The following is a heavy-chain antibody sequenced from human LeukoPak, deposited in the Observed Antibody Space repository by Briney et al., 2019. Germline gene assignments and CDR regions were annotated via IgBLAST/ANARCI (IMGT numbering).Heavy chain of an antibody. CDR3: ARVEYHYDSSGYYDY. CDR2: INPNSVGT. CDR1: VYTFTGHY. J-gene: IGHJ4*02. D-gene: IGHD3-22*01. V-gene: IGHV1-2*02. Sequence: ASVKVSCKASVYTFTGHYMNWVRQAPGQGLEWMGWINPNSVGTNYAQKFQGRVTMTRDTSISTAYMELSSLRSDDTAVYYCARVEYHYDSSGYYDYWGQGTLVTVSS.